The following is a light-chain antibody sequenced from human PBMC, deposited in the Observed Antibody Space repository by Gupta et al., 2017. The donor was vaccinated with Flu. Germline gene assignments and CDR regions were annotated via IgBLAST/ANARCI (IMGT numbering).Light chain of an antibody. V-gene: IGLV3-21*02. CDR1: NIAIKS. J-gene: IGLJ2*01. CDR3: QVWERSSDNHVV. CDR2: DDA. Sequence: SSLLPQPPSVSVAPRQTASITCGGDNIAIKSVHWYQQKPGQAPVLVVYDDADRPSGIPERVSASNSGDTATLTISRVDAGEEADYYCQVWERSSDNHVVFGGGTKVTVL.